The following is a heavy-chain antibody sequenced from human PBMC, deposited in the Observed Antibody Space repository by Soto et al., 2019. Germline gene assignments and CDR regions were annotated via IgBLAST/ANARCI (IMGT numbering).Heavy chain of an antibody. D-gene: IGHD2-8*01. V-gene: IGHV1-18*01. J-gene: IGHJ6*02. CDR1: GYTFSRYG. CDR3: AKNGQPPYYYYGMDV. CDR2: ISGYNGDT. Sequence: QGQLVQSGPEAKKPGASVKVSCKASGYTFSRYGISWVRQALGQGLEWMGWISGYNGDTKYAQKVQGRVTMTIDTSTHTAYMELRSLTSDDTAIYYCAKNGQPPYYYYGMDVWGQGTTVTVSS.